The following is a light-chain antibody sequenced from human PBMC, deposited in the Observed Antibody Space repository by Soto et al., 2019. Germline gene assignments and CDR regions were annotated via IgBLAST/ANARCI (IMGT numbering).Light chain of an antibody. CDR3: QQCDYLPPT. V-gene: IGKV1-33*01. CDR1: QDISNC. J-gene: IGKJ2*01. Sequence: DIQMTQSPSSLSASVGDRVTITCQASQDISNCLNWYQQKPGKAPNLMIYDASKLQTGVPSRFSGGGSGTHVSVTISTLQPEDFATYFCQQCDYLPPTFGRGTKGEIK. CDR2: DAS.